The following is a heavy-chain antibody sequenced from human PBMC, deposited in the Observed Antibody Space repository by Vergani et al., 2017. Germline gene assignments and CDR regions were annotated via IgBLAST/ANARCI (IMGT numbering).Heavy chain of an antibody. V-gene: IGHV3-23*01. CDR2: ISGSGGST. D-gene: IGHD2-21*02. Sequence: EVQLLESGGGLVQPGGSLRLSCAASGFTFSSYAMSWVRQAPGKGLEWVSSISGSGGSTYYADSVKGRFTISRDDSKNMLYLQMNSLRAEYTAVYYWAKTGLVVVTAEPYFFDYWGQGTLVTVSS. J-gene: IGHJ4*02. CDR3: AKTGLVVVTAEPYFFDY. CDR1: GFTFSSYA.